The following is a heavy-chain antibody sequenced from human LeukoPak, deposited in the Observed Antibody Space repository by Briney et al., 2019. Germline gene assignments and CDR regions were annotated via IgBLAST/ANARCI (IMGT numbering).Heavy chain of an antibody. CDR1: GYTFTSYD. CDR2: MNPNSGNT. Sequence: GASVKVSCNASGYTFTSYDINWVRQATGQGLEWMGWMNPNSGNTGYAQKLQGRVTMTTDTSTSTAYMELRSLRSDDTAVYYCAPDSSGYHRPTGYWGQGTLVTVSS. V-gene: IGHV1-8*01. D-gene: IGHD3-22*01. CDR3: APDSSGYHRPTGY. J-gene: IGHJ4*02.